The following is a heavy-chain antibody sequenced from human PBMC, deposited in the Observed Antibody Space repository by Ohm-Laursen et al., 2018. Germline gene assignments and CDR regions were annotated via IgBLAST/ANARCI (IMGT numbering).Heavy chain of an antibody. V-gene: IGHV3-23*01. CDR3: ADAPDSGSGWYYFDH. CDR2: ISRSGGVAT. Sequence: GSLRLSCAASGFAFSTYAMSWVRQAPGKGLEWVSGISRSGGVATYYADSVRGRFTISRDNSENTLYLQMNSLKADDTAIYYCADAPDSGSGWYYFDHWGQGTLVTVSA. J-gene: IGHJ4*02. CDR1: GFAFSTYA. D-gene: IGHD6-19*01.